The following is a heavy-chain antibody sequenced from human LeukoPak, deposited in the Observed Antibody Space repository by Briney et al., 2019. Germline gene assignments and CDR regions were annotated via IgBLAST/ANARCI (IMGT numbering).Heavy chain of an antibody. D-gene: IGHD1-26*01. J-gene: IGHJ4*01. Sequence: GASVKVSCKASGYTFTSYDINLVRQATGQGLEWMGWMNPNSGNTGYAQKFQGRVTMTRSTSINTAYMELNSLTSEDTAVYYCARSSVGARRRIDYWGQGSLVTVSS. CDR3: ARSSVGARRRIDY. CDR1: GYTFTSYD. CDR2: MNPNSGNT. V-gene: IGHV1-8*01.